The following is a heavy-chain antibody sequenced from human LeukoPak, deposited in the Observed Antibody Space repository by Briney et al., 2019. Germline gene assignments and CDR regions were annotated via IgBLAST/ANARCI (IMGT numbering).Heavy chain of an antibody. Sequence: SETLSLTCAVSGGSISSGGYSWSWIRQPPGKGLEWIGYIYHSGSTYYNPSLKSRVTISVGTSKNQFSLKLSSVTAADTAVYYCARVGLRSSCVACDYWGQGTLVTVSS. CDR2: IYHSGST. CDR3: ARVGLRSSCVACDY. D-gene: IGHD6-13*01. CDR1: GGSISSGGYS. V-gene: IGHV4-30-2*01. J-gene: IGHJ4*02.